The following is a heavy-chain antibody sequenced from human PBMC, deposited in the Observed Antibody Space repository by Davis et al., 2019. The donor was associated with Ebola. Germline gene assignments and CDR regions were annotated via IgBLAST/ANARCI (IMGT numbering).Heavy chain of an antibody. V-gene: IGHV5-51*01. CDR1: GYSFTSYW. J-gene: IGHJ5*02. CDR3: ARYGYSSSRNWFDP. Sequence: PGGSLRLSCKGSGYSFTSYWIGWVRQMPGKGLEWMGIIYPGDSDTRYSPSFQGQVTISADKSISTAYLQWSSLKASDTAMYYCARYGYSSSRNWFDPWGQGTLVTVSS. CDR2: IYPGDSDT. D-gene: IGHD6-13*01.